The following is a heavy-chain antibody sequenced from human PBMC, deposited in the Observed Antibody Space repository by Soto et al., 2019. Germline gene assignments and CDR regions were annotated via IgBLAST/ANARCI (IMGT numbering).Heavy chain of an antibody. J-gene: IGHJ4*02. CDR3: AKPLATDFDY. CDR2: ISGGGTST. Sequence: EVQLLESGGGLVQPGGSLRLSCAASGFTFSNYAMIWVRQAPGKGLEWVSAISGGGTSTYYADSVKGRFTISRDDSKSTLYLQMNSLRVDDTAVYYCAKPLATDFDYWGQGTLGTVSS. V-gene: IGHV3-23*01. CDR1: GFTFSNYA.